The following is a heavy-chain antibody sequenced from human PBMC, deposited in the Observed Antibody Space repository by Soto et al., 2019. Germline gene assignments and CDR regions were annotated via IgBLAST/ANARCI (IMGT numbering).Heavy chain of an antibody. J-gene: IGHJ5*01. CDR2: LSDGGGST. CDR1: GFTFSNYA. CDR3: PQAGTAGDYNCF. Sequence: EVQLLESGGGLVQPGVSLRLSGADSGFTFSNYALSWVRQAPGKGLERGSGLSDGGGSTFDADSVKGRFTISRENANNTVNKYISCLGAEDTAVYDCPQAGTAGDYNCF. V-gene: IGHV3-23*01. D-gene: IGHD2-21*02.